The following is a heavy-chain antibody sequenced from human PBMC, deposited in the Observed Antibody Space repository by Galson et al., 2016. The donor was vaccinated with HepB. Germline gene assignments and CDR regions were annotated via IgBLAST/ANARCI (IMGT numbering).Heavy chain of an antibody. CDR1: GFTFSNYG. D-gene: IGHD6-6*01. V-gene: IGHV3-33*01. CDR2: IWYGGSKK. J-gene: IGHJ6*02. CDR3: ARDGIPSPQDIGGRLPPPYYYGMDV. Sequence: SLRLSCAASGFTFSNYGMHWVRQAPGKGLEWVALIWYGGSKKYYAESVKGRLTISRDNSKNTLDLRMNSLRAEDTAVYYCARDGIPSPQDIGGRLPPPYYYGMDVWGQGTAVTVSS.